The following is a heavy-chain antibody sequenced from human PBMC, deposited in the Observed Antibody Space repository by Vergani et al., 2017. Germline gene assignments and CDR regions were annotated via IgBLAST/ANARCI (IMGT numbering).Heavy chain of an antibody. CDR1: GFTFDDYA. CDR2: ISWNSGSI. D-gene: IGHD3-10*01. CDR3: AKETFAAFDI. Sequence: VQLVESGGGLVQPGRSLRLSCAASGFTFDDYAMHWVRQAPGKGLEWVSGISWNSGSIGYADSVKGRFTISRDNAKNSLYLQMNSLRAEDTALYYCAKETFAAFDIWGQGTMVTVSS. J-gene: IGHJ3*02. V-gene: IGHV3-9*01.